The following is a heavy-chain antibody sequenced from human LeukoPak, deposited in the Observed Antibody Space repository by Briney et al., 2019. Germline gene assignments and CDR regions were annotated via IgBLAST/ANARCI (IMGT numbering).Heavy chain of an antibody. D-gene: IGHD2-2*02. CDR1: GYTFTSYD. CDR2: MNPNSGNT. V-gene: IGHV1-8*01. Sequence: ASVKVSCKASGYTFTSYDINWVRQATGQGLEWMGWMNPNSGNTGYAQKFQGRVTMTRNTSISTAYMELSSLRSEDTAVYYCARDFRYCSSTSCYRYYYYYYMDVWGKGTTVTVSS. CDR3: ARDFRYCSSTSCYRYYYYYYMDV. J-gene: IGHJ6*03.